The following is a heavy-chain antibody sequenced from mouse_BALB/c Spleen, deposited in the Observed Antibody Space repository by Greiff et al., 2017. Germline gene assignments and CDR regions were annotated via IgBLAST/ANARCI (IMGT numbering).Heavy chain of an antibody. J-gene: IGHJ1*01. Sequence: VQLQQSGPGLVQPSQSLSITCTVSGFSLTSYGVHWVRQSPGKGLEWLGVIWSGGSTGYNAAFISRLSISKDNSKSQVFFKMNSLQANDTAIYYCARKDYGSNYGYFDVWGAGTTVTVSS. D-gene: IGHD1-1*01. CDR1: GFSLTSYG. CDR2: IWSGGST. CDR3: ARKDYGSNYGYFDV. V-gene: IGHV2-2*02.